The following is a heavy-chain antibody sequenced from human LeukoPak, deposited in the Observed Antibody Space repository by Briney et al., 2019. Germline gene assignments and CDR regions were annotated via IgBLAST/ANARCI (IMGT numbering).Heavy chain of an antibody. CDR3: AKAEAVAGTDFDY. CDR2: ISGSGGST. Sequence: GGSLRLSCAASGFTVSSNYMSWVRQAPGKGLEWVSAISGSGGSTYYADSVKGRFTISRDNSKNTLYLQMNSLRAEDTAVYYCAKAEAVAGTDFDYWGQGTLVTVSS. V-gene: IGHV3-23*01. D-gene: IGHD6-19*01. J-gene: IGHJ4*02. CDR1: GFTVSSNY.